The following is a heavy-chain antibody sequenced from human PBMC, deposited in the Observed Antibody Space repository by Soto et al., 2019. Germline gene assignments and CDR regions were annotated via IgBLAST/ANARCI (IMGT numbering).Heavy chain of an antibody. CDR1: GFTFSSYG. V-gene: IGHV3-33*01. J-gene: IGHJ4*02. CDR2: IWYDGSNK. CDR3: AREEGDYGGNPTHY. Sequence: QVQLVESGGGVVQPGRSLRLSCAASGFTFSSYGMHWVRQAPGKGLEWVAVIWYDGSNKYYADSVKGRFTISRDNSKNTLYLRMNSLRAEDTAVYYCAREEGDYGGNPTHYWGQGTLVTVSS. D-gene: IGHD4-17*01.